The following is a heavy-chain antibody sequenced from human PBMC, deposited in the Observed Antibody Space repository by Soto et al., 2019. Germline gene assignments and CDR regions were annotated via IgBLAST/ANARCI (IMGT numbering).Heavy chain of an antibody. D-gene: IGHD6-13*01. V-gene: IGHV3-23*01. J-gene: IGHJ4*02. CDR3: AIPGPPYSSSWYRVY. CDR1: GFTFSSYA. CDR2: ISGSGGST. Sequence: PGGSLRLSCAASGFTFSSYAMSWVRQAPGKGLEWVSAISGSGGSTYYADSVKGRFTISRDNSKNTLYLQMNSLRAEDTAVYYCAIPGPPYSSSWYRVYWGQGTLVTVSS.